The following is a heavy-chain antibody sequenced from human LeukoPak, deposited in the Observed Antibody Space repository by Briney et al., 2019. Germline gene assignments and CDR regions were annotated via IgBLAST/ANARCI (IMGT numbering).Heavy chain of an antibody. CDR1: GFTFSSHG. Sequence: GGSLRLSCAASGFTFSSHGMSWVRQAPGKGLEWVSAISGSGGSSFYADSVKGRFTISRDNSKNTLYLQMNSLRAEDTAVYYCAKAQTSGGSCCPGYWGQGTLVTVSS. V-gene: IGHV3-23*01. D-gene: IGHD2-15*01. CDR3: AKAQTSGGSCCPGY. J-gene: IGHJ4*02. CDR2: ISGSGGSS.